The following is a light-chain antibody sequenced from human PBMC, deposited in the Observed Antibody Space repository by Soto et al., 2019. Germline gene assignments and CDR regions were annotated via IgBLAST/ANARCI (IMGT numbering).Light chain of an antibody. V-gene: IGKV1-5*03. CDR2: SAS. CDR3: QEFHSSSRT. Sequence: DIRMTQPPSTLSASLGDRVTISCRASRTIDSWLAWYQQRPGGIPQLLIYSASNLQNGVPSRFSGSGSGTDFTLTINGLQPDDFATYYCQEFHSSSRTFGQGTRVDMK. J-gene: IGKJ1*01. CDR1: RTIDSW.